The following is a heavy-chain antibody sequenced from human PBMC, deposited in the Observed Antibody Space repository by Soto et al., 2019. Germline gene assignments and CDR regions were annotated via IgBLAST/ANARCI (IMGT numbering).Heavy chain of an antibody. CDR1: GFTFSSYW. CDR3: AREGIAVADLDY. CDR2: INSDGSST. D-gene: IGHD6-19*01. V-gene: IGHV3-74*01. Sequence: GGSLRLSCAASGFTFSSYWMHWVRQAPGKGLVWVSRINSDGSSTTYADSVKGRFTISRDNAKNTLYLQMNSLRADDTAVYYCAREGIAVADLDYWGQGTLVTVSS. J-gene: IGHJ4*02.